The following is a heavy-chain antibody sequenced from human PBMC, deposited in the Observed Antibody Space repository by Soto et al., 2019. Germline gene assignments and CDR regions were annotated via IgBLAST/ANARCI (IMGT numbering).Heavy chain of an antibody. Sequence: GGSLRLSCAASGFSLRNYAMTWVRQAPGQGLEYVSSITDSGSSTYYADSVKGRFTISRDNSKNTLYLQMNSLRAEDTAVYYSAKDVVDRGVNSWGQGTLVTVSS. CDR2: ITDSGSST. CDR1: GFSLRNYA. V-gene: IGHV3-23*01. J-gene: IGHJ4*02. D-gene: IGHD2-8*01. CDR3: AKDVVDRGVNS.